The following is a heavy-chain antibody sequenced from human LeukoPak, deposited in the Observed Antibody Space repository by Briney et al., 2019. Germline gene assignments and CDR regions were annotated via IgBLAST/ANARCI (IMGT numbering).Heavy chain of an antibody. D-gene: IGHD1-26*01. CDR1: GYTFTSYD. CDR2: MNPNSGNT. Sequence: ASVKVSCKASGYTFTSYDINWVRQATGQGLEWMGWMNPNSGNTGYAQKFQGRVTMTRNTSISTAYMELSSLRSEDTAVYYCALVGATGVGWDDAFDIWGQGTMVTVSS. CDR3: ALVGATGVGWDDAFDI. J-gene: IGHJ3*02. V-gene: IGHV1-8*01.